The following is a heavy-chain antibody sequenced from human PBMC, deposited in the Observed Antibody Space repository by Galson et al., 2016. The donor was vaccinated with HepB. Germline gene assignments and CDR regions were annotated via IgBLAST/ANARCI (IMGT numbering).Heavy chain of an antibody. CDR1: GFTFRNYG. CDR2: ISRSGDST. D-gene: IGHD2-2*01. CDR3: VQGSTAPAV. V-gene: IGHV3-23*01. Sequence: SLRLSCAASGFTFRNYGMTWVRQAPGKGLEVVSSISRSGDSTDYADSVKGRFTISRDNSKNTLSLPMNSLTADDTAIYYCVQGSTAPAVWGKGTTVTVSS. J-gene: IGHJ6*04.